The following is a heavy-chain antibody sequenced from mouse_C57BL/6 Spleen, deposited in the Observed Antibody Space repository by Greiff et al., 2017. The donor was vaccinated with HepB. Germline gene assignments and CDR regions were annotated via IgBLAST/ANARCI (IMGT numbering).Heavy chain of an antibody. J-gene: IGHJ1*03. CDR3: ARDRENPYYYGSSYWYFDV. D-gene: IGHD1-1*01. V-gene: IGHV5-16*01. CDR1: GFTFSDYY. Sequence: EVTLVESEGGLVQPGSSMKLSCTASGFTFSDYYMAWVRQVPEKGLEWVANINYDGSSTYYLDSLKSRFIISRDNAKNILYLQMSSLKSEDTATYYCARDRENPYYYGSSYWYFDVWGTGTTVTVSS. CDR2: INYDGSST.